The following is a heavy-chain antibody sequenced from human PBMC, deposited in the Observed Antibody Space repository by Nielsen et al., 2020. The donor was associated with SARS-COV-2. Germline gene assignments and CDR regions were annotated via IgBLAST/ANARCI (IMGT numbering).Heavy chain of an antibody. D-gene: IGHD2-2*01. CDR2: MNPNSGNT. V-gene: IGHV1-8*01. J-gene: IGHJ5*02. CDR3: ARICSSTSCPYNWFDP. Sequence: ASVKVSCKASGYTFTSYDINWVRQATGQGLEWMGWMNPNSGNTGYAQKFQGRVTMTRNTSISTAYMELSSLRSDDTAVYYCARICSSTSCPYNWFDPWGQGTLVTVSS. CDR1: GYTFTSYD.